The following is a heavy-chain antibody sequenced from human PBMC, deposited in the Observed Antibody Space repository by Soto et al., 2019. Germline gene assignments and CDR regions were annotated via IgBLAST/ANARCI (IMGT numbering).Heavy chain of an antibody. CDR3: ARKDESGYFNWFDP. D-gene: IGHD3-22*01. V-gene: IGHV5-51*01. J-gene: IGHJ5*02. CDR1: GYKFTSYW. Sequence: GESLKISCRTSGYKFTSYWIAWVRQMPGKGLEWMGIIFPSDSDTRYSPSFQGQVTISADRSTSTVFLQWASLKASDTAVYFCARKDESGYFNWFDPWGQGTLVTSPQ. CDR2: IFPSDSDT.